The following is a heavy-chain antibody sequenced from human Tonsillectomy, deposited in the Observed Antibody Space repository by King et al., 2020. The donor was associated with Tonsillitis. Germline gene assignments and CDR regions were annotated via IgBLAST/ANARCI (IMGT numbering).Heavy chain of an antibody. Sequence: QLQESGPGLVKPSETLSLTCTVSGGSISSNYWSWIRQPAGKGLEWIGRIYGSGSTIYHPSLKSGVTMSVDTSKNQFSLKVNSVTAADTAVYFCARVVWSGGIYAFDIWGQGTMVTVSS. V-gene: IGHV4-4*07. CDR2: IYGSGST. CDR1: GGSISSNY. CDR3: ARVVWSGGIYAFDI. D-gene: IGHD3-10*01. J-gene: IGHJ3*02.